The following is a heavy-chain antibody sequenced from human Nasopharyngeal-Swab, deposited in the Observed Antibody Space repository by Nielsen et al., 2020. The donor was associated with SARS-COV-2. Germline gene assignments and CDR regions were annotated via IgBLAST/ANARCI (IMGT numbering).Heavy chain of an antibody. CDR1: GLSLSTSGVG. Sequence: SGSTLVTPTPTPMLTCTFSGLSLSTSGVGVGWIRQPLGKALEWLALIYWDDHNRYSPSLKSRLTITKDTSKNQVVFTMTNMYPVDTATYYCAHGHYDILTGYPPGPFDYWGQGTLVTVSS. CDR3: AHGHYDILTGYPPGPFDY. CDR2: IYWDDHN. V-gene: IGHV2-5*02. J-gene: IGHJ4*02. D-gene: IGHD3-9*01.